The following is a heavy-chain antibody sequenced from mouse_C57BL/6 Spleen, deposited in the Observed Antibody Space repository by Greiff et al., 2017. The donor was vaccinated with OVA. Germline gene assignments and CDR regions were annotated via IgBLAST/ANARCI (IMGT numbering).Heavy chain of an antibody. CDR2: INPNNGGT. Sequence: EVKLQQSGPELVKPGASVKISCKASGYTFTDYYMNWVKQSHGKSLEWIGDINPNNGGTSYNQKFKGKATLTVDKSSSTAYMELRSLTSEDSAVYYCARSRGSSYLDYWGQGTTLTVSS. D-gene: IGHD1-1*01. J-gene: IGHJ2*01. V-gene: IGHV1-26*01. CDR3: ARSRGSSYLDY. CDR1: GYTFTDYY.